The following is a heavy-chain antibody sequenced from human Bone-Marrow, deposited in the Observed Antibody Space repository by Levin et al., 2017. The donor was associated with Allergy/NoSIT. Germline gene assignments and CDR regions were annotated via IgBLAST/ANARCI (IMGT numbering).Heavy chain of an antibody. CDR1: GYTLTDLS. CDR2: FNAENGEK. D-gene: IGHD2-15*01. J-gene: IGHJ5*02. V-gene: IGHV1-24*01. CDR3: ATGGVPLLSSWLDP. Sequence: ASVKVSCKVSGYTLTDLSMHWVRQAPGKGLEWMGTFNAENGEKIYAPKFQGRVTMTEDTSTDTAYMDLSSLRSEDTAVYYCATGGVPLLSSWLDPWGQGTLVTVSS.